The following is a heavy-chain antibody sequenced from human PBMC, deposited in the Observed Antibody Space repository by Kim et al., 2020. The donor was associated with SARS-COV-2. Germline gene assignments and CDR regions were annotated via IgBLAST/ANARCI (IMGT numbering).Heavy chain of an antibody. CDR3: VRVAGDNSVNWFLDL. CDR1: GASINRDSYY. Sequence: SETLSLTCSVSGASINRDSYYWGWIRQPPRKGLEWIGTIYYTGSTFYSPSLGSRVTLSIDTSENQLSLRLGSATAADTATYYCVRVAGDNSVNWFLDLWG. D-gene: IGHD1-1*01. J-gene: IGHJ2*01. V-gene: IGHV4-39*01. CDR2: IYYTGST.